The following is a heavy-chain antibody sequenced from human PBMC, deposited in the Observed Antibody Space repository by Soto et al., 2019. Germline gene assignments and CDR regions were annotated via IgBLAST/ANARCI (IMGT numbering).Heavy chain of an antibody. CDR3: AKDSIWASDYYGSGSVIFDY. D-gene: IGHD3-10*01. Sequence: GGSLRLSCAASGITFSNYGTHWVRQAPGKGLEWVAVISYDGSNKYYADSVKGRFTISRDNSKNTLYLQMNSLRAEDTAVYYCAKDSIWASDYYGSGSVIFDYWGQGTLVTVSS. J-gene: IGHJ4*02. V-gene: IGHV3-30*18. CDR1: GITFSNYG. CDR2: ISYDGSNK.